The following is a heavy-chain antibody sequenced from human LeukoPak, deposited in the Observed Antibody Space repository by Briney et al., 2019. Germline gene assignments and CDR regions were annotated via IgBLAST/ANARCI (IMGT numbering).Heavy chain of an antibody. J-gene: IGHJ4*02. CDR1: GFTFSSYE. CDR2: ISSSGSTI. Sequence: GGSLRLSCAASGFTFSSYEMNWVRQAPGKGLEWVSYISSSGSTIYYADSVKGRFTISRDNAKNSLYLQMNSLRAEDTAVYYCAKDGADQYYYDSSGYSIWGQGTLVTVSS. CDR3: AKDGADQYYYDSSGYSI. D-gene: IGHD3-22*01. V-gene: IGHV3-48*03.